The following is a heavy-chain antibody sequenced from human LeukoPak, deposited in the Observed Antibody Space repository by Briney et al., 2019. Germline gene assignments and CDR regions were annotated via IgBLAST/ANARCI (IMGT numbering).Heavy chain of an antibody. V-gene: IGHV1-2*06. J-gene: IGHJ4*02. CDR2: INPNSGGT. CDR1: GGTFSSYA. Sequence: ASVKVSCKASGGTFSSYAISWVRQAPGQGLEWMGRINPNSGGTNYAQKFQGRVTMTRDTSISTAYMELSRLRSDDTAVYYCAREYSSSSDYWGQGTLVTVSS. D-gene: IGHD6-6*01. CDR3: AREYSSSSDY.